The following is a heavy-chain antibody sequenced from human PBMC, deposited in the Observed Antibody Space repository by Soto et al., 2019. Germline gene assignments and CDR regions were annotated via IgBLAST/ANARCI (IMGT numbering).Heavy chain of an antibody. Sequence: PSETLSLTCTVSGGSISSGGYYWSWIRQHPGKGLEWIGYIYYSGYTYYNPSLKSRVTISVDTSKNQFSLKLNSVTAADTAVYYCARDQDSRGYYFDYWGQGTLVTVS. CDR2: IYYSGYT. D-gene: IGHD3-22*01. J-gene: IGHJ4*02. V-gene: IGHV4-31*03. CDR1: GGSISSGGYY. CDR3: ARDQDSRGYYFDY.